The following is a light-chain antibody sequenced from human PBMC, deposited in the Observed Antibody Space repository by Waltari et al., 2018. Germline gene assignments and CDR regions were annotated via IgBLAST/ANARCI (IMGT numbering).Light chain of an antibody. J-gene: IGKJ5*01. CDR1: QSVSRY. CDR2: EAS. V-gene: IGKV3-11*01. CDR3: QQRSNWPPIT. Sequence: EIVLTQSPATLSLSPGERATLSCRASQSVSRYVAWYQQKPGQAPRLLIYEASNRATGIPARFSGSGSGTDFTLTISSLEPEDFAVYYCQQRSNWPPITFGQGTRLEIK.